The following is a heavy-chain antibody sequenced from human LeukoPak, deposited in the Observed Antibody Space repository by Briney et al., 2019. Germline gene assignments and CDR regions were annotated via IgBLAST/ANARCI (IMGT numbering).Heavy chain of an antibody. D-gene: IGHD3-22*01. CDR1: GFSFDDYG. J-gene: IGHJ3*02. Sequence: GGSLRLSCEASGFSFDDYGMNWVRQAPGKGLEWVSYVSSSSSTIYYADSVKGRFTISRDNAENSLYLQMNSLRAEDTAVYYCARDHHRRLYDSQARDTFDIWGQGTMVTVSS. CDR2: VSSSSSTI. V-gene: IGHV3-48*01. CDR3: ARDHHRRLYDSQARDTFDI.